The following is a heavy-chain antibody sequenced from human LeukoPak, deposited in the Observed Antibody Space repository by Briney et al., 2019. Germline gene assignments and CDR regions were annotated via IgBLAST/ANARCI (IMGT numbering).Heavy chain of an antibody. Sequence: GGSLRLSCAASGFTVSSNYMSWVRQAPGKGLEWVSVIYSGGSTYYADSVKGRFTISRDNSKNTLYLQMNSLRAEDTAVYYCAKGGPGIAAAWRGVAFDIWGQGTMVTVSS. D-gene: IGHD6-13*01. CDR1: GFTVSSNY. J-gene: IGHJ3*02. CDR3: AKGGPGIAAAWRGVAFDI. CDR2: IYSGGST. V-gene: IGHV3-66*01.